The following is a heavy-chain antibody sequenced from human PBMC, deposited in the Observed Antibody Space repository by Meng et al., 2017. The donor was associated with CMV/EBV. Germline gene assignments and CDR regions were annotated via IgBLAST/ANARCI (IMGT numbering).Heavy chain of an antibody. CDR1: GFTFSSYA. D-gene: IGHD3-3*01. Sequence: GGSLRLSCAASGFTFSSYAMHWVRQAPDKGLEWVAVISYDGSNKYYADSVKGRFTISRDNSKNTLYLQMNSLRAEDTAVYYCARDLFGVVSTHTYYYYGMDVWGQGTTVTVSS. CDR2: ISYDGSNK. V-gene: IGHV3-30*04. CDR3: ARDLFGVVSTHTYYYYGMDV. J-gene: IGHJ6*02.